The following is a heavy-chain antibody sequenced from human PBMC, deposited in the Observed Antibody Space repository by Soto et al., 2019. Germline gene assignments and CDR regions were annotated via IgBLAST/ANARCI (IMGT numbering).Heavy chain of an antibody. D-gene: IGHD3-10*01. CDR1: GFTVSSNY. J-gene: IGHJ6*03. CDR2: IYSGGST. CDR3: ARGEGVRGVIITRYYYYYMDV. Sequence: GGSLRLSCAASGFTVSSNYMSWVRQAPGKGLEWVSVIYSGGSTYYADSVKGRFTISRDNSKNTLYLQMNSLRAEDTAVYYCARGEGVRGVIITRYYYYYMDVWGKGTTVTVSS. V-gene: IGHV3-66*01.